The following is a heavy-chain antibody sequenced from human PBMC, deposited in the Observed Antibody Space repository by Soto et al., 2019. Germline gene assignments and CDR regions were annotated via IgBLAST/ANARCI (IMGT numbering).Heavy chain of an antibody. D-gene: IGHD4-4*01. CDR1: GYTFTSDY. CDR2: INPSGGST. V-gene: IGHV1-46*03. J-gene: IGHJ4*02. Sequence: QVQLVQSGAEVKKPGASVKVSCKASGYTFTSDYINWVRQARGQGLEWMGIINPSGGSTSYAQKFQGRVTMTGDTSTSTVYMELTSLRSDDTAVYYCARSVTADYWGQGTLVTVSS. CDR3: ARSVTADY.